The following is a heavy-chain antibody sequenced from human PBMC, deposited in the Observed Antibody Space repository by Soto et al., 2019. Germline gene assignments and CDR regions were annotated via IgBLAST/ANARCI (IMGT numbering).Heavy chain of an antibody. CDR3: ARRRIVPTTIFDY. Sequence: SETLSLTCTVSGDSITSSSFYWGWIRQPPGKGLEWIGHIFHTGATYQNPTLKSRLRMSVDTSKNQFSLNLSSVTATNTAIYYCARRRIVPTTIFDYCGQGPWSPSPQ. CDR1: GDSITSSSFY. D-gene: IGHD2-21*01. J-gene: IGHJ4*02. V-gene: IGHV4-39*01. CDR2: IFHTGAT.